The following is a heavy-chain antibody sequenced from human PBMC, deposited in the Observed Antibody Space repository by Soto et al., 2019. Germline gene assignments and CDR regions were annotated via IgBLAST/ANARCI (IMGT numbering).Heavy chain of an antibody. CDR2: ISAYNGNT. CDR3: AREAAVMAAAGPDY. J-gene: IGHJ4*02. V-gene: IGHV1-18*01. D-gene: IGHD6-13*01. CDR1: GYTFTSYG. Sequence: GASVKVSCKASGYTFTSYGISWVRQAPGQGLEWMGWISAYNGNTNYAQKFQGRVTMTTDTSTSAAYMELRNLRSDDTAVYYCAREAAVMAAAGPDYWGQGTLVTVSS.